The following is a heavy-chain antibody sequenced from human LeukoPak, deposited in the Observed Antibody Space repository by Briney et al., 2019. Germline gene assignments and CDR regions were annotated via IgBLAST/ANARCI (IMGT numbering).Heavy chain of an antibody. CDR3: ARVKSGGFYFDY. J-gene: IGHJ4*02. CDR1: GGSISSYY. V-gene: IGHV4-59*01. D-gene: IGHD6-19*01. Sequence: PSETLSLTCTVSGGSISSYYWSWIRQPPGKGLEWIGYIYYSGSTNYNPSLKSRVTISVDTSKNQFSLKLSSVTAADTAVYYCARVKSGGFYFDYWGQGTLVTVSS. CDR2: IYYSGST.